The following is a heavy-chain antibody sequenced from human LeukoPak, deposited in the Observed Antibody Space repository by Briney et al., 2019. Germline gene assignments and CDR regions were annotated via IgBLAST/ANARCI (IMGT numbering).Heavy chain of an antibody. V-gene: IGHV3-23*01. CDR1: GFTFSSYG. CDR2: ISGSGGST. D-gene: IGHD6-19*01. Sequence: GGTLRLSCAASGFTFSSYGMSWVRQAPGKGLEWVSAISGSGGSTYYADSVKGRFTISRDNSKNTLYLQMNSLRAEDTAVYYCARDIWDSSGWNGFDYWGQGTLVTVSS. J-gene: IGHJ4*02. CDR3: ARDIWDSSGWNGFDY.